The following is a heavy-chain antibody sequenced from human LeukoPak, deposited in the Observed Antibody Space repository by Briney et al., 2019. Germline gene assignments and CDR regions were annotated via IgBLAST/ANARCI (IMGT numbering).Heavy chain of an antibody. CDR1: GFTFSSYA. V-gene: IGHV3-30-3*01. CDR2: ISYDGSNK. J-gene: IGHJ4*02. CDR3: ARGFLSGY. D-gene: IGHD2/OR15-2a*01. Sequence: GGSLRLSCAASGFTFSSYAMHWVRQGPGKGLEWVAVISYDGSNKYYADSVKGRFTISRDNSKNTLYLQMNSLRAEDTAVYYCARGFLSGYWGQGTLVTVSS.